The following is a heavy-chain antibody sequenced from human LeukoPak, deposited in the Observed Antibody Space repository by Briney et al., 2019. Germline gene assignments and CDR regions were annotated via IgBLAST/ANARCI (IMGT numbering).Heavy chain of an antibody. V-gene: IGHV1-18*01. D-gene: IGHD3-10*01. Sequence: ASVKVSCKASGGTFSSYAISWVRQAPGQGLEWMGWISAYNGNTNYAQKLQGRVTMTTDTSTSTAYMELRSLRSDDTAVYYCARVSLVGMVRGVLYYFDYWGQGTLVTVSS. CDR3: ARVSLVGMVRGVLYYFDY. J-gene: IGHJ4*02. CDR1: GGTFSSYA. CDR2: ISAYNGNT.